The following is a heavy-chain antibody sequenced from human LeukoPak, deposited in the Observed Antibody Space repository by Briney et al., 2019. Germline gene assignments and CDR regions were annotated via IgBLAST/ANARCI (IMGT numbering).Heavy chain of an antibody. CDR3: AREGFDDIVVVPAAYNWFDP. V-gene: IGHV1-46*01. Sequence: GASVKVSCKASGYTFTSYYMHWVRQAPGQGLEWMGIINPSGGSTGYAQKFQGRVTMTRDMSTSTVYMELSSLRSEDTAVYYCAREGFDDIVVVPAAYNWFDPWGQGTLVTVSS. D-gene: IGHD2-2*01. CDR1: GYTFTSYY. CDR2: INPSGGST. J-gene: IGHJ5*02.